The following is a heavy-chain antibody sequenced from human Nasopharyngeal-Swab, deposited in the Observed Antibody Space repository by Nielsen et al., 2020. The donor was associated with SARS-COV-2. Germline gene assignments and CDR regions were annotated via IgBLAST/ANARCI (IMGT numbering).Heavy chain of an antibody. CDR3: ARDGVLSPIDY. CDR2: IYYSGST. J-gene: IGHJ4*02. D-gene: IGHD3-3*01. Sequence: RQAPGKGLEWIGYIYYSGSTYYNPSLKSRVTISEDTSKNQFSLKMRSVTAADTATYYCARDGVLSPIDYWGQGTLVTVSS. V-gene: IGHV4-59*12.